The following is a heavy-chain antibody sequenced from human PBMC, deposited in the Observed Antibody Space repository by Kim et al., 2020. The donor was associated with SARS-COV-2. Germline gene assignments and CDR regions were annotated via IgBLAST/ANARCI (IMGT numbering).Heavy chain of an antibody. CDR1: GYSISSGYY. J-gene: IGHJ4*02. Sequence: SETLSLTCSVSGYSISSGYYWGWIRQPPGKGLEWIGSTYHSGSTHYNPSLKSRVTISVDTSKNQFSLKLRSVTAADTAVYYCARGGGATVDFWGQGTLVT. CDR3: ARGGGATVDF. CDR2: TYHSGST. D-gene: IGHD5-12*01. V-gene: IGHV4-38-2*02.